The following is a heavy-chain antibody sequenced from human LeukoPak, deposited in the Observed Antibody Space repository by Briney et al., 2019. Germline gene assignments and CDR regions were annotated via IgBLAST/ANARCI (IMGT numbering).Heavy chain of an antibody. CDR3: ARQTGSGLFTLP. CDR2: IYYTGNT. Sequence: SETLSLTCTVSGISISSSNFHWGWLRQPPGKGLVWFGCIYYTGNTHYNGSLKSRVTISIDTSKNQISRRLTSVTAADTAMYYCARQTGSGLFTLPGGQGTLVTVSS. V-gene: IGHV4-39*01. D-gene: IGHD3/OR15-3a*01. J-gene: IGHJ4*02. CDR1: GISISSSNFH.